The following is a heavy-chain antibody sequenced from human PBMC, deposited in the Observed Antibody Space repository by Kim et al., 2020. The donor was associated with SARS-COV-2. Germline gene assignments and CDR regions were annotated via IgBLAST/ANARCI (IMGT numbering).Heavy chain of an antibody. D-gene: IGHD1-1*01. CDR1: GFTFSGSA. CDR3: TSVHVTTSAFWDAFEL. J-gene: IGHJ3*01. V-gene: IGHV3-73*01. CDR2: IRSKANSYAT. Sequence: GGSLRLSCAASGFTFSGSAIHWVRQASGKGLAWVGRIRSKANSYATTYAASVRGRFSISRDDSKHTTYLQMNNLQSEDTAVYYCTSVHVTTSAFWDAFELWGHGTTVTVSS.